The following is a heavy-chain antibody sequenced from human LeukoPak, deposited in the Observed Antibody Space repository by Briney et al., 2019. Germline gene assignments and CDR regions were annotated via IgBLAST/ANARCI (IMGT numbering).Heavy chain of an antibody. CDR2: INHSGST. Sequence: LETLSLTCAVYGGSFSGYYWSWIRQPPGKGLDWIGEINHSGSTNYNPSPKSRVTISVDTSKNLFSLKLSSVTAADTAVYYCARGLSTVTTAFGYWGQGTLVTVSS. CDR3: ARGLSTVTTAFGY. CDR1: GGSFSGYY. V-gene: IGHV4-34*01. J-gene: IGHJ4*02. D-gene: IGHD4-17*01.